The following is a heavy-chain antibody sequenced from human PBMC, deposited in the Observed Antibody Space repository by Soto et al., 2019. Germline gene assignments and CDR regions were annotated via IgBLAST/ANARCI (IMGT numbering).Heavy chain of an antibody. D-gene: IGHD1-7*01. V-gene: IGHV3-9*01. CDR2: ISWNSDNM. CDR3: AKLNSDYSEGAKTNCFDP. Sequence: VLFLRLPCGVGELTCYSYSMHLVRNVPGKGLEWVSGISWNSDNMVYADSVKGRFTISRDNANNSLYLQMNSLRTEDTALYYCAKLNSDYSEGAKTNCFDPSGQANRVSV. CDR1: ELTCYSYS. J-gene: IGHJ5*02.